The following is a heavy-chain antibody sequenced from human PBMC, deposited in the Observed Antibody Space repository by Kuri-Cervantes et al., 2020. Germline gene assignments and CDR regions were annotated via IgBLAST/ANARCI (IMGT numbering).Heavy chain of an antibody. CDR3: TTPGTHYYMDV. V-gene: IGHV3-23*01. CDR1: GFTFSSYA. CDR2: ISGSGGST. Sequence: GESLKISCAASGFTFSSYAMSWVRQAPGKGLEWVSAISGSGGSTYYADSVKGRFTISRDNSKNTLYLQMNSLRAEDTAVYYCTTPGTHYYMDVWGKGTTVTVSS. J-gene: IGHJ6*03. D-gene: IGHD1-1*01.